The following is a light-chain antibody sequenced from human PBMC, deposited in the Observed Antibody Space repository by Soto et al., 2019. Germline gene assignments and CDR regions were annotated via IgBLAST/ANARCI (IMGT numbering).Light chain of an antibody. CDR1: QSISSSY. CDR2: GAS. J-gene: IGKJ1*01. CDR3: QQNDDSPGT. V-gene: IGKV3-20*01. Sequence: IVLTQSPGTLSLSPGERATLSCRASQSISSSYLAWYQQKPGQAPRLLIYGASNRATAIPGRFSGSGSGTDFTLTISRPEPEDFAVYYCQQNDDSPGTFGQGTKVEIK.